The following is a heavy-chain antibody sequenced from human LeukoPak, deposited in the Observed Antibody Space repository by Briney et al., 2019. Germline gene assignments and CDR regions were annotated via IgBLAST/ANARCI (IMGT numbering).Heavy chain of an antibody. CDR2: ISNSSTTT. D-gene: IGHD2-2*01. V-gene: IGHV3-48*02. J-gene: IGHJ5*02. CDR3: ARAPACSNNACYPNLLDS. Sequence: GGSLRLSCEVSGFTFSNYGMNWVRQAPGKGLEWVSYISNSSTTTYYGDSVAGRFIVSRENAKNSLYLEINSLRDDDTAVYYCARAPACSNNACYPNLLDSWGQGTLVSVSS. CDR1: GFTFSNYG.